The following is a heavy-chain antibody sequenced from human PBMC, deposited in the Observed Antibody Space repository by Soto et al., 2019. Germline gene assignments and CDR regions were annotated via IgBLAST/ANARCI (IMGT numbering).Heavy chain of an antibody. J-gene: IGHJ4*02. Sequence: GSXRLSGAAAGFILSDFQKNWVREAPGRCLEWLSSITGTSAFTHYADSIEGRFTISRDNPNNLLFLQMDNLRPEDTAVYYCARDNLAFQGAFDLWGQGTLVIVSS. V-gene: IGHV3-21*01. D-gene: IGHD3-16*01. CDR1: GFILSDFQ. CDR2: ITGTSAFT. CDR3: ARDNLAFQGAFDL.